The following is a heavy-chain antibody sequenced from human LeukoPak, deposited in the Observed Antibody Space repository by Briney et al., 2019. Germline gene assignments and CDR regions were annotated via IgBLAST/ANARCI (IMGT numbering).Heavy chain of an antibody. CDR3: ARPRQKIYQLFDI. CDR2: IYTGDSDT. CDR1: GCSFTSYW. Sequence: GGALQISCQGSGCSFTSYWIGWVGQLPGKGREGMGIIYTGDSDTRYSPSFQGQVTISADKSISTSYLQWSSLKASDTAMYYCARPRQKIYQLFDIWGQGTMVTVSS. V-gene: IGHV5-51*01. D-gene: IGHD2-2*01. J-gene: IGHJ3*02.